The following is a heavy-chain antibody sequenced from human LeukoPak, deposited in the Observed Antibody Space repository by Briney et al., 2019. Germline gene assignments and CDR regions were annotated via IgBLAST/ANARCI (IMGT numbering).Heavy chain of an antibody. CDR1: GFTFSSYS. J-gene: IGHJ3*02. CDR3: ARAGPLFYYDFWSGYSNDAFDI. V-gene: IGHV3-21*01. CDR2: ISSSSSYI. Sequence: GGSLRLSCAASGFTFSSYSMNWVRQAPGKGLEWVSSISSSSSYIYYADSVKGRFTISRDNAKNSLYLQMNSLRAEDTAVYYCARAGPLFYYDFWSGYSNDAFDIWGQGTMVTVSS. D-gene: IGHD3-3*01.